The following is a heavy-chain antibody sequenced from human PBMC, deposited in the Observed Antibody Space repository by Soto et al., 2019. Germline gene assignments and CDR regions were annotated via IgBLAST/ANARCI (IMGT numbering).Heavy chain of an antibody. CDR2: IYPGDSDT. CDR3: AKTYSSNGYDDYCMDV. CDR1: GYSFTSHW. V-gene: IGHV5-51*01. J-gene: IGHJ6*02. Sequence: GESLKISCKGSGYSFTSHWIGWVRQMPGKGLEWRGIIYPGDSDTRYSPCFQGQVTISADKSISTAYLQWRSLKASDTAMYYSAKTYSSNGYDDYCMDVWGQGTTVTVSS. D-gene: IGHD6-13*01.